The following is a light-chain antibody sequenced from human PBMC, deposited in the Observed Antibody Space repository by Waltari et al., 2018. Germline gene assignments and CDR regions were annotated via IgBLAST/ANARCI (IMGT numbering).Light chain of an antibody. Sequence: IVLTQSPATLSVSPGERATLSCRASQSVSSYLAWYQQKPGQAPRLLISGASTRATGIPDRFSGSGSGTEFTLTVSSLESEDFALYYCQQCRNWPPLTFGRGTQLEIK. V-gene: IGKV3D-15*01. CDR3: QQCRNWPPLT. CDR2: GAS. J-gene: IGKJ5*01. CDR1: QSVSSY.